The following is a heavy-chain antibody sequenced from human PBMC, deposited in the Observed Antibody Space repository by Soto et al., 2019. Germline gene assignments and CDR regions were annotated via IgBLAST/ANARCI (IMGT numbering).Heavy chain of an antibody. Sequence: ASVKVSCKASGYTFTSYYMHWVRQAPGQGLEWMGIINPSGGSTSYAQNFQGRVTMTTDTSTSTAYMELRSLRSDDTAVYYCAREAFYRSPTVELDYWGQGTLVTVSS. J-gene: IGHJ4*02. V-gene: IGHV1-46*01. CDR3: AREAFYRSPTVELDY. D-gene: IGHD7-27*01. CDR1: GYTFTSYY. CDR2: INPSGGST.